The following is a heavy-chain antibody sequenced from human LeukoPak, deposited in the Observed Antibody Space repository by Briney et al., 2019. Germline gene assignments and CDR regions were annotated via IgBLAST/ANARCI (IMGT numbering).Heavy chain of an antibody. J-gene: IGHJ4*02. D-gene: IGHD2-2*01. Sequence: GKSLRLSCAASGFTFSGYPIHWVRQAPGKGLEWVAVISYDGSNKYYADSVKGRFTISRDNAKNTLYLQMNSLRAEDTAVYYCARRVVVPAAPYYFDYWGQGTLVTVSS. CDR1: GFTFSGYP. V-gene: IGHV3-30-3*01. CDR3: ARRVVVPAAPYYFDY. CDR2: ISYDGSNK.